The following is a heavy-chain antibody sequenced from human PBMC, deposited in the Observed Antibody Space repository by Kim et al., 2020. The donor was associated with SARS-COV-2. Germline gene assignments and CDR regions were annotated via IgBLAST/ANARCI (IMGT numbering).Heavy chain of an antibody. CDR2: FDPEDGET. CDR1: GYTLTELS. D-gene: IGHD1-26*01. CDR3: ATLPIGPSEKGFDY. J-gene: IGHJ4*02. V-gene: IGHV1-24*01. Sequence: ASVKVSCKVSGYTLTELSMHWVRQAPGKGLEWMGGFDPEDGETIYAQKFQGRVTMTEDTSTDTAYMELSSLRSEDTAVYYCATLPIGPSEKGFDYWGQGTLVTVSS.